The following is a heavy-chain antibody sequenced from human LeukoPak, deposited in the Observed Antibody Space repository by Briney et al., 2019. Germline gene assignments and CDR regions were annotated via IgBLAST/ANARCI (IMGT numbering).Heavy chain of an antibody. J-gene: IGHJ4*02. V-gene: IGHV3-74*01. CDR1: GFTFSSYW. D-gene: IGHD6-19*01. CDR2: INSDGSST. Sequence: GGSLRLSCAASGFTFSSYWMHWVRQAPGKGLVWVSRINSDGSSTSYADSVKGRFTISGDNAKNTLYLQMNSLRAEDTAVYYCARGHSSGWYYFDYWGQGTLVTVSS. CDR3: ARGHSSGWYYFDY.